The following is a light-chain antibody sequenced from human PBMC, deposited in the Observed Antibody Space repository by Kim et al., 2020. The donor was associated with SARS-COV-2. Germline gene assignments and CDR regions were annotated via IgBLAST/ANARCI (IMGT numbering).Light chain of an antibody. CDR3: PLYGFLPLA. V-gene: IGKV1-33*01. J-gene: IGKJ4*01. Sequence: DIQMTQSPSSLSASVGDRVTISCQASQDINNYLLWYQQKPGKAPKLLIYDASNLERGVPSRFSGSGSGTDFTFTISSLQPEEIATYYPPLYGFLPLAFGGGT. CDR1: QDINNY. CDR2: DAS.